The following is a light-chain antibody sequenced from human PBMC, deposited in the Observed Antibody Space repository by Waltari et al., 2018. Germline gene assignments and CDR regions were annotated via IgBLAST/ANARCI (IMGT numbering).Light chain of an antibody. J-gene: IGLJ3*02. Sequence: QLVLTQPPSVSASLGAWVELTCTLSSGHTSNDIAWHQQQPEKGPRYLMKVYSDGSHSKGDEIPNRFSGSSSGAERYRTISSVQSGDEADYYCQTGGHGTWVFGGGTKLTVL. CDR3: QTGGHGTWV. V-gene: IGLV4-69*01. CDR2: VYSDGSH. CDR1: SGHTSND.